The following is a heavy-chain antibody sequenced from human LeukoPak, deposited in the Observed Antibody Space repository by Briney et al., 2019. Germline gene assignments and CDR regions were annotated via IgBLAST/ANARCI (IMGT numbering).Heavy chain of an antibody. Sequence: SVKVSCKASGGTFSSYAISWVRQAPGQGLEWMGRIIPIFGTANYAQKFQGRVTITADKSTSTAYMELSSLRSEDTAVYYCARVVYCSSASCHNWFDPWGQGTLVTVSS. CDR1: GGTFSSYA. CDR3: ARVVYCSSASCHNWFDP. CDR2: IIPIFGTA. D-gene: IGHD2-2*01. V-gene: IGHV1-69*06. J-gene: IGHJ5*02.